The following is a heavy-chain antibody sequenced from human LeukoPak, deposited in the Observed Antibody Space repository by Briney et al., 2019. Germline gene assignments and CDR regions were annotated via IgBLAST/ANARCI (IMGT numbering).Heavy chain of an antibody. CDR1: GFTFSSYW. J-gene: IGHJ6*02. CDR3: ARGRVGASMDV. CDR2: INSDGSST. D-gene: IGHD1-26*01. Sequence: GGSLRLSCAASGFTFSSYWMHWVRQAPGKGLVWVSRINSDGSSTSYADSVKGLFTISRDNAKNTLYLQMNSLRAEDTAVYYCARGRVGASMDVWGQGTTVTVSS. V-gene: IGHV3-74*01.